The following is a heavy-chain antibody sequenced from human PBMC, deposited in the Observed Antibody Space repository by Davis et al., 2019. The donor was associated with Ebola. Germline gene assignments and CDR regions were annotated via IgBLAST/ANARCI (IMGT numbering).Heavy chain of an antibody. CDR1: GGSISSGGYY. J-gene: IGHJ3*02. CDR3: ARDLAPPITMIVVVMGDAFDI. D-gene: IGHD3-22*01. CDR2: IYYSGST. V-gene: IGHV4-61*08. Sequence: PSETLSLTCTVSGGSISSGGYYWSWIRQHPGKGLEWIGYIYYSGSTNYNPSLKSRVTMSVDTSKNQFSLKLSSVTAADTAVYYCARDLAPPITMIVVVMGDAFDIWGQGTMVTVSS.